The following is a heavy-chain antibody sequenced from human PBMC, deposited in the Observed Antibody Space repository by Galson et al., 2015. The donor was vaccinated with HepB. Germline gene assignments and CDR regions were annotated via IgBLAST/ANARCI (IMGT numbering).Heavy chain of an antibody. V-gene: IGHV5-51*01. J-gene: IGHJ6*02. CDR3: ASFPGPGNMHDYYGVGV. CDR1: GYSFTRHW. Sequence: QSGAEVKKPGESLKISCKASGYSFTRHWIGWVRQMPGKGLEWMGFTHPGDSDTRYSPSFQGRVTISTDKSISTAYLNWSSLKASDTAIYYCASFPGPGNMHDYYGVGVWGQGTTVTVSS. CDR2: THPGDSDT. D-gene: IGHD2/OR15-2a*01.